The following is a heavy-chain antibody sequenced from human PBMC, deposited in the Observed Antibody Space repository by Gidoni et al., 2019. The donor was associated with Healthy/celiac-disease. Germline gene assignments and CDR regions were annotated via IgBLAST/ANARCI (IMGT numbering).Heavy chain of an antibody. J-gene: IGHJ5*02. V-gene: IGHV4-34*01. D-gene: IGHD3-16*02. CDR1: GGSFSGDY. Sequence: QVQLQQWGAGLLKPSETLSLTCAVYGGSFSGDYWSWIRQPPGKGLEWIGEINHSGSTNYNPSLKSRVTISVDTSKNQFSLKLSSVTAADTAVYYCARDGGIDYDYVWGSYRLNWFDPWGQGTLVTVSS. CDR3: ARDGGIDYDYVWGSYRLNWFDP. CDR2: INHSGST.